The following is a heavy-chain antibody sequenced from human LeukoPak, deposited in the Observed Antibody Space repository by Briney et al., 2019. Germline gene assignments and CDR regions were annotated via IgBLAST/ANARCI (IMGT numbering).Heavy chain of an antibody. CDR3: ARASGYGDSYYFDY. CDR1: GFTFSSYA. V-gene: IGHV3-30*14. J-gene: IGHJ4*02. CDR2: ISYDGSNK. D-gene: IGHD4-17*01. Sequence: GGSLRLSCAASGFTFSSYAMHWVRQAPGKGLEWVAVISYDGSNKYYADSVKGRFTISRDNSKNTPYLQMGSLRAEDMAVYYCARASGYGDSYYFDYWGQGTLVTVSS.